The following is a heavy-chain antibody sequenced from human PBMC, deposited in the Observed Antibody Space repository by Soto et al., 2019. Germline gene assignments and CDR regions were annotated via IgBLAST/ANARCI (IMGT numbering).Heavy chain of an antibody. CDR3: ASDSLYCSGGSCNYAFYV. V-gene: IGHV1-69*13. CDR1: GGTFSSYA. CDR2: IIPIFGTA. J-gene: IGHJ3*01. D-gene: IGHD2-15*01. Sequence: SVKVSCKASGGTFSSYAISWVRQAPGQGLEWMGGIIPIFGTANYAQKFQGRVTITAEESTSTAYMELSSLRSEDTSVYYCASDSLYCSGGSCNYAFYVWCQGTMVTVSS.